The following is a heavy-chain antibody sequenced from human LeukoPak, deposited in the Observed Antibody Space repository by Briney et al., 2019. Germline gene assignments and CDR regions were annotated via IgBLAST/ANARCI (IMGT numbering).Heavy chain of an antibody. CDR1: GDSINGGGHY. J-gene: IGHJ1*01. Sequence: RASEALSLTCTVSGDSINGGGHYWSWIRQPPGKALEWIGYIYHSGTTYYNPSLKSRVTISLDRSNNQFSLNLNSMTAADTAVYYCARGPPPTAGPRTQYFQHWGQGTLVTVSS. CDR3: ARGPPPTAGPRTQYFQH. D-gene: IGHD6-13*01. CDR2: IYHSGTT. V-gene: IGHV4-30-2*01.